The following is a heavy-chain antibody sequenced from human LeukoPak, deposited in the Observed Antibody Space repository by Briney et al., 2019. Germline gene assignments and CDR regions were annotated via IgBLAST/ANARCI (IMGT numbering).Heavy chain of an antibody. CDR3: ARVREIAAAASLGY. Sequence: ASVKVSCKASGYTFTGYYMHWVRRAPGQGLEWMGWINPNSGGTNYAQKFQGRVTMTRDTSISTAYMELSRLRSDDTAVYYCARVREIAAAASLGYWGQGTLVTVSS. J-gene: IGHJ4*02. CDR2: INPNSGGT. CDR1: GYTFTGYY. V-gene: IGHV1-2*02. D-gene: IGHD6-13*01.